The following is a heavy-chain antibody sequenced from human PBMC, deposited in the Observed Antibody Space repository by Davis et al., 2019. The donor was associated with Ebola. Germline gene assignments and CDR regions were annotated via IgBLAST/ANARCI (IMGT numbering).Heavy chain of an antibody. CDR2: INHSGST. Sequence: MPSETLSLTCTVSGGSFSGYYWSWIRQPPGKGLEWIGEINHSGSTNYNPSLKSRVTISVDTSKNQFSLKLSSVTAADTAVYYCAKSRGSSWYGMDVWGQGTTVTVSS. J-gene: IGHJ6*02. CDR1: GGSFSGYY. CDR3: AKSRGSSWYGMDV. D-gene: IGHD6-13*01. V-gene: IGHV4-34*01.